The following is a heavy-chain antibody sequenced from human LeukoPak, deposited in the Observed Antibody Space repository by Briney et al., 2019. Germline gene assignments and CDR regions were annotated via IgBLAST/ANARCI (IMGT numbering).Heavy chain of an antibody. V-gene: IGHV3-23*01. CDR3: AKEGTLYVWGSNFDY. CDR1: GFTFSSYA. Sequence: GGSLRLSCAASGFTFSSYAMNWVRQAPGKGLEWVSYISGSGGFTYYADSVKGRFTISRDNSKNTLYLQMNSLRAEDTAVYYCAKEGTLYVWGSNFDYWGQGTLVTVSS. J-gene: IGHJ4*02. CDR2: ISGSGGFT. D-gene: IGHD3-16*01.